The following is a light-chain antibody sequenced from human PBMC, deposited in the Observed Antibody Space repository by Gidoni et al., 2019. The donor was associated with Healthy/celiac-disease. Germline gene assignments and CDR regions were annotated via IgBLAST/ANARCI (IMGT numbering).Light chain of an antibody. J-gene: IGKJ2*01. Sequence: IVITPTPLSSPVTLGQPASISSRSSQRLVRSDGNTYLSWLQQRPGQPPRLLIYEISNRFSGAPDRFSGSGAGTDFTLKISSVEAEDVGVYYCMQATQFPYTFGQGTKLEIK. CDR3: MQATQFPYT. CDR1: QRLVRSDGNTY. CDR2: EIS. V-gene: IGKV2-24*01.